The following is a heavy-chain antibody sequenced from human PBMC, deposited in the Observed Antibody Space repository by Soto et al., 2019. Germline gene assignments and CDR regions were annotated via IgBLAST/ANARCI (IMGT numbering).Heavy chain of an antibody. J-gene: IGHJ4*02. CDR3: AGVLAATQYDY. Sequence: EVQLLESGGGXXXXGGXXXXXCXAXXXXXXXXAMSXXXXAXGKGLEWVSAISGSGGSTYYADSVKGRFTISRDNSKNTLYLQMNSLRAEDTAVYYCAGVLAATQYDYWGQGTLVTVSS. D-gene: IGHD2-15*01. CDR1: XXXXXXXA. CDR2: ISGSGGST. V-gene: IGHV3-23*01.